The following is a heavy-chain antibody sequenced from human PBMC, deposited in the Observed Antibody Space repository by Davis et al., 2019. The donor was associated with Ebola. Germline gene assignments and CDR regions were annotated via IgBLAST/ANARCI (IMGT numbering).Heavy chain of an antibody. Sequence: SVKVSCKASGGTFSSYAISWVRQAPGQGLEWMGGIIPIFGTSNYAQKFQGRVTITADESTSPAYMELSSLRSEDTAVYYCAAYRSPTFIVVVPAARRFDYWGQGTLVTVSS. V-gene: IGHV1-69*13. J-gene: IGHJ4*02. D-gene: IGHD2-2*01. CDR1: GGTFSSYA. CDR3: AAYRSPTFIVVVPAARRFDY. CDR2: IIPIFGTS.